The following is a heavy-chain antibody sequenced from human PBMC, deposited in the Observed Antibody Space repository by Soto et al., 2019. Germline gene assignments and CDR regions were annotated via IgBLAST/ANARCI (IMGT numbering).Heavy chain of an antibody. Sequence: TLSLTCTVSGGSISSGGYYWSWIRQHPGKGLEWIGYIYYSGSTYYNPSLKRRVTISLDTSKNQCSLKLSSVTAADTAVYYCARVIRSGFVLHRLNNLINWSVPWGQGTLVTVSS. CDR1: GGSISSGGYY. CDR2: IYYSGST. V-gene: IGHV4-31*03. D-gene: IGHD3-16*01. J-gene: IGHJ5*02. CDR3: ARVIRSGFVLHRLNNLINWSVP.